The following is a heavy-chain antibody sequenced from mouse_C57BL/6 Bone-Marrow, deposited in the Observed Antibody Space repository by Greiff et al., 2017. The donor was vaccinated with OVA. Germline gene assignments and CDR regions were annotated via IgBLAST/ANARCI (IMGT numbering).Heavy chain of an antibody. CDR1: GFNIKDDY. J-gene: IGHJ3*01. D-gene: IGHD2-3*01. V-gene: IGHV14-4*01. CDR2: IDPENGDT. Sequence: EVKLVESGAELVRPGASVKLSCTASGFNIKDDYMHWVKQRPEQGLEWIGWIDPENGDTEYASKFQGKATITADTSSNTAYLQLSSLTSEDTAVDYCTTCGYYVGFAYWGQGTLVTVSA. CDR3: TTCGYYVGFAY.